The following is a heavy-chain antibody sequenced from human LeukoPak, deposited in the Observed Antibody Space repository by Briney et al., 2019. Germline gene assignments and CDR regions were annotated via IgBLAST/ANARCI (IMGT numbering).Heavy chain of an antibody. Sequence: ASVKVSCKASGYTFTSYGINWVRQATGQGLEWMGWMNPNSGNTGYAQKFQGRVTMTRNTSISTAYMELSSLRSEDTAVYYCARVPTTVATREYYFDYWGQGTLVTVSS. V-gene: IGHV1-8*01. D-gene: IGHD4-23*01. CDR2: MNPNSGNT. CDR1: GYTFTSYG. CDR3: ARVPTTVATREYYFDY. J-gene: IGHJ4*02.